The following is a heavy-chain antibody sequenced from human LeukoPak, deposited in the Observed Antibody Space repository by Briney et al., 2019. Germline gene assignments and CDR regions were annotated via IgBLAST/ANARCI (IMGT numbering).Heavy chain of an antibody. CDR3: AKVREWEWLLGYFDY. V-gene: IGHV3-23*01. CDR2: ISGCGGRT. J-gene: IGHJ4*02. CDR1: GLTFSTYD. D-gene: IGHD3-3*01. Sequence: AGGPLRLSCAASGLTFSTYDMRWAREAPGKGLEWVSAISGCGGRTYYADPVEARFPIPRDNPKNTLYPQMNSLRAEDTAVYYCAKVREWEWLLGYFDYWCWGPLVMVSS.